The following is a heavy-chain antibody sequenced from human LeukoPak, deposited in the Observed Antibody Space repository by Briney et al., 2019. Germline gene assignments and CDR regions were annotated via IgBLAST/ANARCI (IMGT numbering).Heavy chain of an antibody. D-gene: IGHD5-18*01. Sequence: SQTLSLTCTVSGGSISSGGYYWSWIRQHPGKGLEWIGYIYYSGSTYYNPSLKSRVTISVDTSKNQFSLKLSSVTAADTAVYYCARPLSGGMVTGVDYWGQGTLVTVSS. V-gene: IGHV4-31*03. CDR1: GGSISSGGYY. CDR2: IYYSGST. CDR3: ARPLSGGMVTGVDY. J-gene: IGHJ4*02.